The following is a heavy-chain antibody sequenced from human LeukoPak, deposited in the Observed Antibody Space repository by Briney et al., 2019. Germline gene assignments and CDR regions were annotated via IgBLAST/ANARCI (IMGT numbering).Heavy chain of an antibody. CDR2: INPNSGGT. V-gene: IGHV1-2*02. D-gene: IGHD3-3*01. CDR1: GYTFTGYY. J-gene: IGHJ4*02. Sequence: VASVKVSCKASGYTFTGYYMHWVRQAPGQGLEWMGWINPNSGGTNYAQKFQGRVTMTRDTSISTAYMELSRLRSDDTAVYYCAREFYDFWSGYYNRFDYWGQGTLVTVSS. CDR3: AREFYDFWSGYYNRFDY.